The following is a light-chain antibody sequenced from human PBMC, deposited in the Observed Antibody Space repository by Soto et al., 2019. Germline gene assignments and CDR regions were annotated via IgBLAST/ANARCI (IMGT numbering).Light chain of an antibody. CDR2: DAS. V-gene: IGKV1-33*01. Sequence: DIQMTQSPSSLSASVGDRVTITCQASQDISNYFNWYQQKPGKAPKLLIYDASNLETGVPSRFSGSGSGTDFTFTISSLQPEDIATYYCQQYDNLPPFFGQGTKLEIK. CDR3: QQYDNLPPF. J-gene: IGKJ2*01. CDR1: QDISNY.